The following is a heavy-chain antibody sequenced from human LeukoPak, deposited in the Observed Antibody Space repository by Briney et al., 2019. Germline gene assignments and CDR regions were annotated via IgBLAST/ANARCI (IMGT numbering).Heavy chain of an antibody. CDR1: GFTVSSNY. J-gene: IGHJ4*02. V-gene: IGHV3-53*01. Sequence: GGSLRLSCAASGFTVSSNYMSWVRQDPGKGLEWVSVIYSGGSTYYAASVKGRFTISRDNSKNTLYLQMNNLRPEDTAVYYCARDFAGRYSFDYWGQGTLVTVSS. D-gene: IGHD3-3*01. CDR3: ARDFAGRYSFDY. CDR2: IYSGGST.